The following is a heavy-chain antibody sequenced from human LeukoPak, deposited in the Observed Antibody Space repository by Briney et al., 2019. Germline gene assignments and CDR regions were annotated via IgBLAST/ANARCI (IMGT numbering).Heavy chain of an antibody. CDR2: FDPEDGET. J-gene: IGHJ3*01. Sequence: ASVKVSCKVSGYTLTELSMHWVRQAPGKGLEWMGGFDPEDGETIYAQKFQGRVTITTDESTSTAYMELSSLRSEDTAVYYCATQPYGDYTRDQVWGQGTMVTVSS. V-gene: IGHV1-24*01. D-gene: IGHD4-17*01. CDR3: ATQPYGDYTRDQV. CDR1: GYTLTELS.